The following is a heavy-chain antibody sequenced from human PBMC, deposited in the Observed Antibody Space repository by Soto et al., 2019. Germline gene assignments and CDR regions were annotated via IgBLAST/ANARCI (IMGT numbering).Heavy chain of an antibody. D-gene: IGHD4-4*01. J-gene: IGHJ5*02. CDR2: ISSSSSTI. CDR1: GFTFSSYS. V-gene: IGHV3-48*02. CDR3: ARDPSVTLPYNWFDP. Sequence: EVQLVESGGGLVQPGGSLRLSFAASGFTFSSYSMNWVRQAPGKGLEWVSYISSSSSTIYYADSVKGRFTISRDNAKNSLYLQMNSLRDEDTAVYYCARDPSVTLPYNWFDPWGQGTLVTVSS.